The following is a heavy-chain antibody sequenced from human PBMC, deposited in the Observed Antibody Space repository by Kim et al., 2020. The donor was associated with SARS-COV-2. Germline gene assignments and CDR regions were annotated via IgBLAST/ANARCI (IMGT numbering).Heavy chain of an antibody. CDR1: GASINSNY. Sequence: SETLSLTCNVSGASINSNYWTWIRQPPGKRLEWIGFIFYSGSTNYNPSLKSRVTISVDTSKNQFSLKLSSVTAADTAVYYCASRPNTGDDSPWDYRGQGTLVTVSS. D-gene: IGHD5-12*01. CDR3: ASRPNTGDDSPWDY. CDR2: IFYSGST. J-gene: IGHJ4*02. V-gene: IGHV4-59*13.